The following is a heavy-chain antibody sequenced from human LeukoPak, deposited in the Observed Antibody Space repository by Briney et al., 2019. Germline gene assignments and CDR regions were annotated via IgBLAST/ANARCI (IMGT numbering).Heavy chain of an antibody. V-gene: IGHV1-69*04. CDR3: ASSSIAAAGTAFDY. J-gene: IGHJ4*02. CDR2: IIPILGIA. CDR1: GGTFSSYV. D-gene: IGHD6-13*01. Sequence: GASVKVSCKASGGTFSSYVISWVRQAPGQGLEWMGRIIPILGIANYAQKFQGRVTITADKSTSTAYMELSSLRSEDTAVYYCASSSIAAAGTAFDYWGQGTLVTVSS.